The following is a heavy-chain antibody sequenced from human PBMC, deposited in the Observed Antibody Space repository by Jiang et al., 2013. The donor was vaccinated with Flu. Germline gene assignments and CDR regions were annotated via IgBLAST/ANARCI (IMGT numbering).Heavy chain of an antibody. CDR2: IYYSGST. V-gene: IGHV4-39*01. CDR3: ARQNEVRWLTPLWDFDY. CDR1: GGSISSSSYY. Sequence: GPGLVKPSETLSLTCTVSGGSISSSSYYWGWIRQPPGKGLEWIGSIYYSGSTYYNPSLKSRVTISVDTSKNQFSLKLSSVTAADTAVYYCARQNEVRWLTPLWDFDYWGQGTLVTVSS. J-gene: IGHJ4*02. D-gene: IGHD6-19*01.